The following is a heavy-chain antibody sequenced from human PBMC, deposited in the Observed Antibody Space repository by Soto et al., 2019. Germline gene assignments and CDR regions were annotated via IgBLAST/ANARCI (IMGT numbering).Heavy chain of an antibody. V-gene: IGHV3-30*18. CDR3: VKDEGGEAVVIDYYYYYGMDV. Sequence: QVQLVQSGGGVVQPGRSLSLSCEASGSTFSNYDMDWVRQAPGKGLEWVAIISFDGSKTYYADSVKGRFTVSRDNSKNTLFLQMNSLRPDDTATYYCVKDEGGEAVVIDYYYYYGMDVWGQGTTVTVSS. D-gene: IGHD2-21*01. J-gene: IGHJ6*02. CDR2: ISFDGSKT. CDR1: GSTFSNYD.